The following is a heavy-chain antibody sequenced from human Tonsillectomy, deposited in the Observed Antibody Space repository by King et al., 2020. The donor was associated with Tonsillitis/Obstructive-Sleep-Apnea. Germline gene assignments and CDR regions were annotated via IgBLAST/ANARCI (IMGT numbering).Heavy chain of an antibody. D-gene: IGHD2-15*01. CDR1: GGTFSSYA. CDR2: IIPIFGTV. Sequence: QLVQSGAEVKKPGSSVKVSCKASGGTFSSYAISWVRQAPGQGLEWMGGIIPIFGTVNYAQKFQGRVTITADESKSTAYMELSSLRSEDTAVYYCARAALPYCSGGSCYSHFDYWGQGTLVTVSS. V-gene: IGHV1-69*01. J-gene: IGHJ4*02. CDR3: ARAALPYCSGGSCYSHFDY.